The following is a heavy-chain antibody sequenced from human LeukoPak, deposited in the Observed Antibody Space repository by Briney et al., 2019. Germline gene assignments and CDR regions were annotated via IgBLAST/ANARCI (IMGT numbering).Heavy chain of an antibody. J-gene: IGHJ4*02. V-gene: IGHV4-39*01. Sequence: PSETLSLTCTVSGGSISSSSYYWGWIRQPPGKGLEWIGSIYYSGSTCYNPSLKSRVTISVDTSKNQFSLKLSSVTAADTAVYYCARQGYYYDSSGYYVFFDYWGQGTLVTVSS. CDR2: IYYSGST. CDR3: ARQGYYYDSSGYYVFFDY. D-gene: IGHD3-22*01. CDR1: GGSISSSSYY.